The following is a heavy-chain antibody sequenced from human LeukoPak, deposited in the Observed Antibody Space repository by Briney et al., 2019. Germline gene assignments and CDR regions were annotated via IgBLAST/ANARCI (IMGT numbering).Heavy chain of an antibody. CDR2: ISKSGGST. CDR3: AKDKVEWDSSSWYNAFDI. CDR1: GFSFSSYA. V-gene: IGHV3-23*01. Sequence: GGSLRLSCAASGFSFSSYAMSWVRQAPGKGLEWVSAISKSGGSTYYADSVKGRFTISRDNSKNTLYLQMNSLRAEDTAVYYCAKDKVEWDSSSWYNAFDIWGQGTMVTVSS. J-gene: IGHJ3*02. D-gene: IGHD6-13*01.